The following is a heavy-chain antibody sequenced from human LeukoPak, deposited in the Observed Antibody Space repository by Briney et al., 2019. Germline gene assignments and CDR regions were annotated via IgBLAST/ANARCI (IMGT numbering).Heavy chain of an antibody. J-gene: IGHJ5*02. CDR3: ARRVVPAGGMFDP. CDR2: IYPGASDT. D-gene: IGHD2-2*01. Sequence: AGESLKISCKGSGYSFTSYWIGWVRQMPGKGLEWMGIIYPGASDTRYSPSFQGQVTISADKSISTAYLQWSSLKASDTAMYYCARRVVPAGGMFDPWGQGTLVTVSS. CDR1: GYSFTSYW. V-gene: IGHV5-51*01.